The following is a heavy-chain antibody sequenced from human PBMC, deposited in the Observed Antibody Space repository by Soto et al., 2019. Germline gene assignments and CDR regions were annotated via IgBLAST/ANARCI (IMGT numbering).Heavy chain of an antibody. CDR2: IYYSGST. CDR3: ARIYYYGSGSYEGNWFDP. V-gene: IGHV4-59*01. Sequence: QVQLQESGPGLVKPSETLSLTCTVSGGSISSYYWSWIRQPPGKGLEWIGYIYYSGSTNYNPSLKSRVTISVDTSKNQFSLKLSSVTAADTAVYYCARIYYYGSGSYEGNWFDPWGQGTLVTVSS. CDR1: GGSISSYY. D-gene: IGHD3-10*01. J-gene: IGHJ5*02.